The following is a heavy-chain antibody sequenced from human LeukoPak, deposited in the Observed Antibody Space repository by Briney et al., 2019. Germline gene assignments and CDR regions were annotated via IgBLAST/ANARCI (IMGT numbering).Heavy chain of an antibody. CDR2: IYYSGST. V-gene: IGHV4-30-4*01. CDR3: ARAPPGCSSTSCYATRFDY. Sequence: SETLSLTCSVSGGSISSGDYYWSWIRQPPGKGLEWIGYIYYSGSTYYNPSLKSRVTISVDTSKNQFSLKLSSVTAADTAVYYCARAPPGCSSTSCYATRFDYWGQGTLVTVSS. D-gene: IGHD2-2*01. J-gene: IGHJ4*02. CDR1: GGSISSGDYY.